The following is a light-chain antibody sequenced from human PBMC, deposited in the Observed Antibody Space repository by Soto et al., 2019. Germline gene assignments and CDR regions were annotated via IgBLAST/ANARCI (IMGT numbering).Light chain of an antibody. CDR2: KAS. J-gene: IGKJ4*01. V-gene: IGKV1-5*03. CDR3: QQYKSVSLLT. CDR1: QSMSTW. Sequence: DIQMTQSPSTLSASVGDRVTITCRASQSMSTWLAWYQQKPGKAPKLLIYKASSLESGVPSRFSGSGSGTEFTLTISSLQPDDFATYYCQQYKSVSLLTFGGGTKVEIK.